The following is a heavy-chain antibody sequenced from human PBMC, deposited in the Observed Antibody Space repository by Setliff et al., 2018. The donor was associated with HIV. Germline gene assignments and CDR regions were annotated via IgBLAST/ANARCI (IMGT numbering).Heavy chain of an antibody. D-gene: IGHD3-3*01. J-gene: IGHJ4*02. Sequence: ASVKVSCKASGYNFNVYHMHWVRQAPGQGLEWMGWINPNSGGASFAQKFQGRVTMTRDTSINTAHMELTRLRSDDTAVYFCARGNDFWSGSSDFDYWGQGTQVTVSS. CDR3: ARGNDFWSGSSDFDY. CDR2: INPNSGGA. V-gene: IGHV1-2*02. CDR1: GYNFNVYH.